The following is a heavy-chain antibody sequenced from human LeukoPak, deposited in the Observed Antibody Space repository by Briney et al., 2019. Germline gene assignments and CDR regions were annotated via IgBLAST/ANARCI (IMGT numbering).Heavy chain of an antibody. J-gene: IGHJ4*02. CDR1: GFTFSRYW. CDR2: IKPDGSET. V-gene: IGHV3-7*01. D-gene: IGHD6-25*01. Sequence: PGGSLRLSCAASGFTFSRYWMNWVRQAPGRGLEWVANIKPDGSETNYVDSVKGRFTISRDNAKDSLYLQMNTLRVEDTAVYYCVGSADLRWGQGTLVTVPS. CDR3: VGSADLR.